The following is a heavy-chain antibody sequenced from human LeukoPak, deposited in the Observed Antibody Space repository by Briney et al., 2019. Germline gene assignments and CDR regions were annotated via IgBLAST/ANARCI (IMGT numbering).Heavy chain of an antibody. J-gene: IGHJ4*02. CDR2: ISGSGGST. CDR1: GFTFSSYS. D-gene: IGHD3-9*01. Sequence: GSLRLSCAASGFTFSSYSMSWVRQAPGKGLEWVSVISGSGGSTYYADSVKGRFTISRDNSKNTLYLQMNSLRAEDTAVYYCAAGILTGYFVFDYWGQGTLVTVSS. V-gene: IGHV3-23*01. CDR3: AAGILTGYFVFDY.